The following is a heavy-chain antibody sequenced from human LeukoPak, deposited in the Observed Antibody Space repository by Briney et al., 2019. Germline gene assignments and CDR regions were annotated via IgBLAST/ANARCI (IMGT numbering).Heavy chain of an antibody. CDR3: ARDGDGSGVAKY. J-gene: IGHJ4*02. V-gene: IGHV4-59*01. Sequence: PSETLSLTCTVSAGSTSSNYWSWVRHPPGNGLEWIWYIYYSGSTNYNPSLKSRVTISVDTSKNQFSLKLSSVTAADTAVYYCARDGDGSGVAKYWGQGTLVTVSS. CDR1: AGSTSSNY. D-gene: IGHD5-24*01. CDR2: IYYSGST.